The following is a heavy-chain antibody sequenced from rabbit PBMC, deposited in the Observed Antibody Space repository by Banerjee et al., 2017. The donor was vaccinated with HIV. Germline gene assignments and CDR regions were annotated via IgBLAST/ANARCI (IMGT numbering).Heavy chain of an antibody. J-gene: IGHJ4*01. D-gene: IGHD4-1*01. Sequence: QEQLEESGGDLVKPGASLTLTCTASGFSFSSSYYMCWVRQAPGKGLEWIACIYADSSAITHYASWAKGRFTISKTSSTTVTLQMTSLTAADTATYFCARNLAGVIGWNFNLWGQGTPGHRL. CDR3: ARNLAGVIGWNFNL. CDR1: GFSFSSSYY. V-gene: IGHV1S45*01. CDR2: IYADSSAIT.